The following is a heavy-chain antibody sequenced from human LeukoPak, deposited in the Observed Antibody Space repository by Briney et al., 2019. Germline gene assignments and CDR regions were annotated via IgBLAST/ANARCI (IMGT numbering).Heavy chain of an antibody. CDR2: ISYDGSNK. CDR1: GFTFSSYG. CDR3: ARDPSNYYSSGPFDY. V-gene: IGHV3-30*03. Sequence: GRSLRLSCAASGFTFSSYGMHWVRQAPGKGLEWVAVISYDGSNKYYADSVKGRFTISRDNSKNTLYLQMNSLRAEDTAVYYCARDPSNYYSSGPFDYWGQGTLVTVSS. D-gene: IGHD3-10*01. J-gene: IGHJ4*02.